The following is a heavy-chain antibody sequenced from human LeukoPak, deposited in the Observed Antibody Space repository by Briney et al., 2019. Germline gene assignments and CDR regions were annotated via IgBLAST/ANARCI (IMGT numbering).Heavy chain of an antibody. CDR2: IYYSGST. J-gene: IGHJ4*02. CDR3: ARHFFPLYYFDY. CDR1: GGSISSYY. Sequence: SETLSLTCTVSGGSISSYYWSWIRQPPGKGLEWIGRIYYSGSTNYNPSLKSRVTISVDTSKNQFSLKLSSVTAADTAVYYCARHFFPLYYFDYWGQGTLVTVSS. V-gene: IGHV4-59*08. D-gene: IGHD2/OR15-2a*01.